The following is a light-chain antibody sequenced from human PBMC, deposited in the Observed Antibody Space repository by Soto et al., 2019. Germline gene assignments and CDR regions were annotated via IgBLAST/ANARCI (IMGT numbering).Light chain of an antibody. CDR3: QVGDGITV. CDR2: RDS. Sequence: SYELTQPLSVSVALGQTARITCGGNNIGSKNVHWYQQKPGQAPVLVIYRDSNRPSGIPERFSGSNSGNTATLTISRAQAGDEADYYCQVGDGITVFGGGTKLTVL. CDR1: NIGSKN. V-gene: IGLV3-9*01. J-gene: IGLJ2*01.